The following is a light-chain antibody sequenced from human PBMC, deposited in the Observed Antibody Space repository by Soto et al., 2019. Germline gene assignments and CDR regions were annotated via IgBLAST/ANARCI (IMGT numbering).Light chain of an antibody. CDR3: QQYGRSPRT. Sequence: EIVLTQSPGTLSLSPGERATLSCRASQSVTSSYLAWYQQKPGQAPRLLIYGASSRATGTPDRFSGSGSGTDFTLTISRLEPEDFAVYYCQQYGRSPRTFGQGTKLEIK. CDR2: GAS. V-gene: IGKV3-20*01. CDR1: QSVTSSY. J-gene: IGKJ2*01.